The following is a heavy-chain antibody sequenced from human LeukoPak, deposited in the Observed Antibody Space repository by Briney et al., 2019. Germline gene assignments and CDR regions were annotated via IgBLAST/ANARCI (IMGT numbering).Heavy chain of an antibody. V-gene: IGHV3-30*02. J-gene: IGHJ4*02. D-gene: IGHD3-16*01. Sequence: GGSLRLSCAASGFTFSSYEMNWVRQAPGKGLEWVAFIRYDGSNKYYADSVKGRFTISRDNSKNTLYLQMNSLRAEDTAVYYCAKLGGYWGQGTLVTVSS. CDR1: GFTFSSYE. CDR2: IRYDGSNK. CDR3: AKLGGY.